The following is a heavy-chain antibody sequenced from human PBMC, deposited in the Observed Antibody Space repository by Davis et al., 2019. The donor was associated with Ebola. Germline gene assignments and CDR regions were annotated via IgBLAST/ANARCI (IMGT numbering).Heavy chain of an antibody. D-gene: IGHD7-27*01. V-gene: IGHV3-7*01. CDR3: ARYLGNYGMDV. CDR1: GFTFSSYW. Sequence: GESLKISCAASGFTFSSYWMSWVRQAPGKGLEWVANIKQDGSEKYYVDSVKGRFTISRDNAKNSLYLQMNSLRAEDTAVYYCARYLGNYGMDVWGQGTTVTASS. J-gene: IGHJ6*02. CDR2: IKQDGSEK.